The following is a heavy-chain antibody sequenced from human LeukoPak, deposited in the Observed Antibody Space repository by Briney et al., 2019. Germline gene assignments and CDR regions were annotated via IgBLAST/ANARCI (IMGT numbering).Heavy chain of an antibody. J-gene: IGHJ5*02. CDR1: GGSISSHY. CDR2: IYYSGST. Sequence: PSETLSLTCTVSGGSISSHYWSWIRQPPGKGLEWIGYIYYSGSTNYNPSLKSRVTISVDTSKNQFSLKLSSVTAADTAVYYCARGRSGSSSWYNWFDPWGQGTLVTVSS. V-gene: IGHV4-59*11. D-gene: IGHD6-13*01. CDR3: ARGRSGSSSWYNWFDP.